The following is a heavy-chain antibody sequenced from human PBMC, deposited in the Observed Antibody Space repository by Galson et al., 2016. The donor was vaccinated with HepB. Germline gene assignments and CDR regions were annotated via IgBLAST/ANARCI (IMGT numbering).Heavy chain of an antibody. D-gene: IGHD1-7*01. CDR3: ARGKGRNYLDAFDI. CDR1: GFTFSNFW. CDR2: ISSDGSFT. V-gene: IGHV3-74*01. J-gene: IGHJ3*02. Sequence: SLRLSCAASGFTFSNFWMHWVRQAPEKGPVWVSRISSDGSFTSYADSVKGRFTISRDNAQNTLYLQMNNLRVDDTAVYYCARGKGRNYLDAFDIWGQGTMVIVSS.